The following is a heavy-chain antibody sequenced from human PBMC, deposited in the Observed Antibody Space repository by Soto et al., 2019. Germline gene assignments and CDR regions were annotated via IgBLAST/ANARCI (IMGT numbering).Heavy chain of an antibody. V-gene: IGHV3-23*01. D-gene: IGHD6-25*01. J-gene: IGHJ6*02. CDR3: ANSAAGPYSYYYGMDV. CDR1: GFTFSSYA. Sequence: PGGSLRLSCAASGFTFSSYAMSWVRQAPGKGLEWVSAISGSGGSTYYADSVKGRFTISRDNSKNTLYLQMNSLRAEDTAVYYCANSAAGPYSYYYGMDVWGQGTTVTVSS. CDR2: ISGSGGST.